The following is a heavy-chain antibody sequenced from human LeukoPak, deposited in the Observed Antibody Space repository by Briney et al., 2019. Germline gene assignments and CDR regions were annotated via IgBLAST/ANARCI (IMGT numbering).Heavy chain of an antibody. CDR3: ARYGGGATYYFDY. J-gene: IGHJ4*02. CDR1: GGSISSYY. D-gene: IGHD1-26*01. CDR2: IYYSGST. V-gene: IGHV4-59*08. Sequence: PSETLSLTCTVSGGSISSYYWSWIRQPPGKGLEWIGYIYYSGSTYYNPSLKSRVTISVDTSKNQFSLKLSSVTAADTAVYYCARYGGGATYYFDYWGQGTLVTVSS.